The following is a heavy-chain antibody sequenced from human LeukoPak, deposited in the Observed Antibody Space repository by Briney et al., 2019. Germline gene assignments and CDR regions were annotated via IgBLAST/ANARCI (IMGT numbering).Heavy chain of an antibody. CDR2: VYHSGST. D-gene: IGHD3-16*01. Sequence: SGTLSLTCAVSGGSISNSNWWSWIRQPPGKGLQWIGEVYHSGSTNYNPSLKSRVTMSVDKSKNQFSLNLTSVTAADTAVYYCTRVSLRWFDPCGQGTLVTVSS. CDR1: GGSISNSNW. CDR3: TRVSLRWFDP. V-gene: IGHV4-4*02. J-gene: IGHJ5*02.